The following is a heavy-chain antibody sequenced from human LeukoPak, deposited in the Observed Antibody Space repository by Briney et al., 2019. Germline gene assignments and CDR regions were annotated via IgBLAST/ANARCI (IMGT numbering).Heavy chain of an antibody. Sequence: SETLSLTCAVSGGSISSSNWWSCVRQPPGKGLEGIGEIYHSGSTNYNPSLKSRVTISVDKSKNQFSLKLSSVTAADTAVYYCAREADYGGNSEGFDYWGQGTLVTVSS. J-gene: IGHJ4*02. CDR1: GGSISSSNW. D-gene: IGHD4-23*01. CDR2: IYHSGST. CDR3: AREADYGGNSEGFDY. V-gene: IGHV4-4*02.